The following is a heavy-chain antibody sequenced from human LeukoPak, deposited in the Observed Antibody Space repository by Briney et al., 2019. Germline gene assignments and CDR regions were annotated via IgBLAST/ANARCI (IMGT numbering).Heavy chain of an antibody. J-gene: IGHJ4*02. CDR1: GGTFSSYA. D-gene: IGHD3-10*01. V-gene: IGHV1-69*13. CDR2: IIPIFGTA. CDR3: ARDRHYYGSGSYYSHFDY. Sequence: SVKVSCKASGGTFSSYAIGWVRQAPGQGLEWMGGIIPIFGTANYAQKFQGRVTITADESTSTAYIELSSLRSEDTAVYYCARDRHYYGSGSYYSHFDYWGQGTLVTVSS.